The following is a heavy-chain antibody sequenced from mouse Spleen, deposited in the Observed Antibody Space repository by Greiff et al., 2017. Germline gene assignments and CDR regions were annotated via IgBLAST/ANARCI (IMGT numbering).Heavy chain of an antibody. V-gene: IGHV1-82*01. Sequence: QVQLKQSGPELVKPGASVKISCKASGYAFSSSWMNWVKQRPGKGLEWIGRIYPGDGDTNYNGKFKGKATLTADKSSSTAYMQLSSLTSEDSAVYFCARLGAHYDYDRAFDYWGQGTTLTVSS. D-gene: IGHD2-4*01. CDR3: ARLGAHYDYDRAFDY. CDR2: IYPGDGDT. J-gene: IGHJ2*01. CDR1: GYAFSSSW.